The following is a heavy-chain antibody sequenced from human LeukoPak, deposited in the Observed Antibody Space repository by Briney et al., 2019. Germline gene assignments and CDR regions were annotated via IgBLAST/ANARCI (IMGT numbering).Heavy chain of an antibody. D-gene: IGHD3-3*01. CDR2: INPSGGST. CDR1: GYTFTSYY. V-gene: IGHV1-46*01. CDR3: ARELLQNSDFWEAPYYYGMDV. J-gene: IGHJ6*02. Sequence: ASVKVSCKASGYTFTSYYMHWVRQAPGQGLEWMGIINPSGGSTSYAQKFQGRVTMTRDTSTSTVYMELSSLRSEDTAVYYCARELLQNSDFWEAPYYYGMDVWGQGTTVTVSS.